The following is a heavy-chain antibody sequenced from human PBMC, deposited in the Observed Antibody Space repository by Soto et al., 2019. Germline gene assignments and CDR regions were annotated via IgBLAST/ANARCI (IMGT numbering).Heavy chain of an antibody. CDR1: GFEFSLYA. CDR3: AEGGTNIYYAYIDF. D-gene: IGHD1-26*01. J-gene: IGHJ4*02. CDR2: ISGRYATT. V-gene: IGHV3-23*01. Sequence: DVQVLESGGGLVQPGGSLRLSCAASGFEFSLYAMYWVRQTPGRGLVWVSVISGRYATTYYADSVRGGFTISRDNSRDTLFLQMDSLTADDTAIYYCAEGGTNIYYAYIDFWGQGTLVTVSS.